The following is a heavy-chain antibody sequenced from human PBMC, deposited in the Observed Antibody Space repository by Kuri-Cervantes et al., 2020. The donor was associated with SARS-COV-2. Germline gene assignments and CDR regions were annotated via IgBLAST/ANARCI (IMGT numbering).Heavy chain of an antibody. Sequence: GESLKISCAASGFNFNITDMHWVRQAPGKGLEWVAFISYDGKNKKCMASGKGRFTISRDNSQNTLHLQMKSLRDEDTAIYYCAKDRAGVHDFWGQGTLVTVSS. D-gene: IGHD2-21*01. J-gene: IGHJ4*02. CDR1: GFNFNITD. V-gene: IGHV3-30*18. CDR2: ISYDGKNK. CDR3: AKDRAGVHDF.